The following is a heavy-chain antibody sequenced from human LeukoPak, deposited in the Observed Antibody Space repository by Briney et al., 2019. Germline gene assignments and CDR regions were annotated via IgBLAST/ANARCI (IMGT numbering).Heavy chain of an antibody. CDR1: GGSISSSSYY. J-gene: IGHJ5*02. V-gene: IGHV4-39*01. Sequence: SETLSLTCTVSGGSISSSSYYWGWIRQPPGKGLEWIGSIYYSGSTYYNPSLKSRVTISVDTSKNQFSLKLGSVTAADTAVYYCARGGNWFDPWGQGILVTVSS. CDR2: IYYSGST. CDR3: ARGGNWFDP.